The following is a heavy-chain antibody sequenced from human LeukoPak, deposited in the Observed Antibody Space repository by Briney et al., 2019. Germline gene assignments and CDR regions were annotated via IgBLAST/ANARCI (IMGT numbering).Heavy chain of an antibody. CDR1: GFTFSSCA. J-gene: IGHJ4*02. D-gene: IGHD6-19*01. CDR3: ARTEYSSGWSDFDY. CDR2: IKQDGSEK. V-gene: IGHV3-7*01. Sequence: AGGSLRLSCAASGFTFSSCAMSWVRQAPGKGLEWVANIKQDGSEKYYVDSVKGRFTISRDNAKNSLYLQMNSLRAEDTAVYYCARTEYSSGWSDFDYWGQGTLVTVSS.